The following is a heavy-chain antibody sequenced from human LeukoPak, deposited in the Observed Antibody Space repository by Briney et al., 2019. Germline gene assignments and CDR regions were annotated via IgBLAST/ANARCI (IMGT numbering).Heavy chain of an antibody. Sequence: MSGGSLRLSCAASGFTFSSYSMNWVRQAPGKGLEWVSSISSSSSYIYYADSVKGRFTISRDNAKNSLYLQMNSLRAEDTAVYYCARFVRGYSGFSSSDYWGQGTLVTVSS. D-gene: IGHD5-12*01. CDR2: ISSSSSYI. J-gene: IGHJ4*02. V-gene: IGHV3-21*01. CDR3: ARFVRGYSGFSSSDY. CDR1: GFTFSSYS.